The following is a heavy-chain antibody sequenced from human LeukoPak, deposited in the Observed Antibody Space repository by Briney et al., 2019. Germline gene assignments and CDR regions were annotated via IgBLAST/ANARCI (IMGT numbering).Heavy chain of an antibody. CDR1: GGSISSGGYY. V-gene: IGHV4-31*03. D-gene: IGHD3-22*01. J-gene: IGHJ4*02. Sequence: SETLSLTCTVSGGSISSGGYYWSWIRQHPGKGLEWIGYIYYSGSTYYNPSLKSRVTISVDTSKNQFSLKLSSVTAADTAVYYCASSTERSNYYDSSGYFLWGQGTLVTVSS. CDR3: ASSTERSNYYDSSGYFL. CDR2: IYYSGST.